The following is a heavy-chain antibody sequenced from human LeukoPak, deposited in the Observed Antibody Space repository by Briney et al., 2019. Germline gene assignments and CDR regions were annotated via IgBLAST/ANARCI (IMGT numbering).Heavy chain of an antibody. CDR3: AKDPYYDGVAFDY. D-gene: IGHD3-22*01. CDR2: ISSSSSYI. V-gene: IGHV3-21*01. J-gene: IGHJ4*02. Sequence: GGSLRLSCAASGFTFSSYSMNWVRQAPGKGLEWVSSISSSSSYIYYADSVKGRFTISRDNAKNSLYLRMNSLRAEDTAVYYCAKDPYYDGVAFDYWGQGTLVTVSS. CDR1: GFTFSSYS.